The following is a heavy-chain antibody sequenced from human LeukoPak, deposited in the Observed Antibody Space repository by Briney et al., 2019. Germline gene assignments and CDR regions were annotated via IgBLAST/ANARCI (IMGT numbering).Heavy chain of an antibody. CDR3: VRPGQSSWWVYFNY. CDR2: IHPSGST. CDR1: GGSSSSYY. D-gene: IGHD2-15*01. V-gene: IGHV4-4*09. J-gene: IGHJ4*02. Sequence: SETLSLTCTVSGGSSSSYYRTWIRQPPGKGLEWIGYIHPSGSTNYNPSLKSRVTMSVDTSKNQFSLRLSSVTAADTAVYYCVRPGQSSWWVYFNYWGQGTVVTVSS.